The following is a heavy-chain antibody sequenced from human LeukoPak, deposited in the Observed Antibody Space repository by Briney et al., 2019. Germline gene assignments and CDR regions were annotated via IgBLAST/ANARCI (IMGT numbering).Heavy chain of an antibody. J-gene: IGHJ3*02. CDR1: GYTFTSYY. CDR2: INPSGGST. V-gene: IGHV1-46*01. Sequence: ASVKVPCKASGYTFTSYYMHWVRQAPGQGLEWMGIINPSGGSTSYAQKFQGRVTMTRDTSTSTVYMELSSLRSEDTAVYYCASRGIAAAGTPPDAFDIWGQGTMVTVSS. D-gene: IGHD6-13*01. CDR3: ASRGIAAAGTPPDAFDI.